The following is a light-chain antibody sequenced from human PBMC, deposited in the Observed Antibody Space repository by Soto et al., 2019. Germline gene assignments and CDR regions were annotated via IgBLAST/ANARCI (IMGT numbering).Light chain of an antibody. V-gene: IGLV2-14*03. CDR3: SSYTTSSTPV. J-gene: IGLJ2*01. CDR1: SSDVGAYNY. CDR2: DVS. Sequence: QSVLTQPASVSGSPGQSIAISCTGTSSDVGAYNYVSWYQQHPGKAPKLMVYDVSNRPSGVSDRFSGSKSGNTASLTVSGLQPEDEADYYSSSYTTSSTPVFGGGTKLTVL.